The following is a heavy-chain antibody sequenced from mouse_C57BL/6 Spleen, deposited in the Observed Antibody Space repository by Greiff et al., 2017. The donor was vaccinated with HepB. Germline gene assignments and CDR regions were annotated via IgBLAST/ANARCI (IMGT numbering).Heavy chain of an antibody. CDR1: GFTFSSYA. V-gene: IGHV5-4*01. CDR2: ISDGGSYT. CDR3: ARAISLGYFDV. Sequence: EVQLVESGGGLVKPGGSLKLSCAASGFTFSSYAMSWVRQAPEKRLEWVATISDGGSYTYYPDNVKGRFTISRDNAKNNLYLQMSHLKSEDKAMYYCARAISLGYFDVWGTGTTLTVSS. J-gene: IGHJ1*03. D-gene: IGHD2-10*02.